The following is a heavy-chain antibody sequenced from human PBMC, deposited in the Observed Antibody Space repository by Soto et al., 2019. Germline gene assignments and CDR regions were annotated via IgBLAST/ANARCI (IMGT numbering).Heavy chain of an antibody. CDR2: ISSGGST. J-gene: IGHJ4*02. D-gene: IGHD3-22*01. V-gene: IGHV3-53*04. CDR1: GFTVSSNY. Sequence: EVQLVESGGGLVQPGGSLRLSCAASGFTVSSNYMSWVRQAPGKGLEWVSVISSGGSTYYAACVKGRFTISRHNSKNTLYLQMNRPRAEDTAGDYCEGTYYYDSSGYYRFDYWGQGTLVTVSS. CDR3: EGTYYYDSSGYYRFDY.